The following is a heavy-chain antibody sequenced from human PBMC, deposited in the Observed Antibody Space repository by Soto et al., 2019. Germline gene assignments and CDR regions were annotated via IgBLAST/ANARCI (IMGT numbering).Heavy chain of an antibody. CDR2: VSTNDGRT. Sequence: GASVKVSCKTSGYTFTAYGLAWLRQAPGQRPEWLGWVSTNDGRTNYAQKFQGRVAMTTDRSTATTSMELRSLRADDTAVYYCARELNTESSAYYSFAFWGQGTLVTVSS. V-gene: IGHV1-18*01. CDR3: ARELNTESSAYYSFAF. J-gene: IGHJ4*02. CDR1: GYTFTAYG. D-gene: IGHD3-22*01.